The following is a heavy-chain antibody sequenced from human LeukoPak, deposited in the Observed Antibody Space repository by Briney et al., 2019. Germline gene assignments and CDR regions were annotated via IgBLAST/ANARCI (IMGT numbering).Heavy chain of an antibody. CDR3: ARERASYYYGSGSYLDY. V-gene: IGHV3-21*01. CDR1: GFTFSSYS. J-gene: IGHJ4*02. CDR2: ISSSSSYI. D-gene: IGHD3-10*01. Sequence: PGGSLRLSCAASGFTFSSYSMNWVRQAPGKGLEWVSSISSSSSYIYYADSVKGRFTISRDNAKNSLYLQMNSLRAEDTAVYYRARERASYYYGSGSYLDYWGQGTLVTVSS.